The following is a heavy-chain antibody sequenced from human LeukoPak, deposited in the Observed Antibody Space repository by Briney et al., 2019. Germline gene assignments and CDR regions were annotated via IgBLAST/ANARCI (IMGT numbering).Heavy chain of an antibody. D-gene: IGHD1-26*01. CDR2: IFYSGSI. J-gene: IGHJ4*02. V-gene: IGHV4-39*01. Sequence: SETLSLTCTVSGGSIISSTFYWGWIRQPPGKGLEWIGRIFYSGSIYYNPSLKSRVTISVDTSKNQFSLKLSSVTAADTAVYYCARLTYSNYVGYWGQGTLVTVSS. CDR3: ARLTYSNYVGY. CDR1: GGSIISSTFY.